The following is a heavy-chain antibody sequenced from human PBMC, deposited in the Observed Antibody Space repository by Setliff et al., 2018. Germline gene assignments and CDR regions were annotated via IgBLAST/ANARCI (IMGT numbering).Heavy chain of an antibody. CDR1: GYTFINYD. D-gene: IGHD2-2*01. V-gene: IGHV1-8*01. Sequence: ASVKVSCKASGYTFINYDINWVRQATGQGLEWMGWMNPNSGNTGYAQKFQGRVTMTRDTSISTAYMELSRLRSDDTAVYYCAREEAVGWFDPWGQGTLVTVSS. J-gene: IGHJ5*02. CDR3: AREEAVGWFDP. CDR2: MNPNSGNT.